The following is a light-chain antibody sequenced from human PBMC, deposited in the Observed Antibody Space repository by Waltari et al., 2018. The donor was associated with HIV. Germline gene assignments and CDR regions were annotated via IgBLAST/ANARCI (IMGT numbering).Light chain of an antibody. CDR1: QGIRND. CDR3: LQDYNYPRT. J-gene: IGKJ2*01. Sequence: AIQMTQSPSSLSASMWYRVTITCRASQGIRNDLAWYQHQPGKASKLLISGACSLQTGVPSRFSGSGYDTDLTLTIDNLQPEDFATYYCLQDYNYPRTFGQGTRLEIK. CDR2: GAC. V-gene: IGKV1-6*01.